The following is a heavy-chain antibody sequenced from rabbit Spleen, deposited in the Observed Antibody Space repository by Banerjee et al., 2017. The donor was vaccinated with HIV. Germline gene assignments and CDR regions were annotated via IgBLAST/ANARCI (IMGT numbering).Heavy chain of an antibody. CDR3: ARTKSDTWYFNL. V-gene: IGHV1S47*01. J-gene: IGHJ4*01. D-gene: IGHD1-1*01. Sequence: QEHLVESGGGLVKPEGSLTLTCKASGFDFSRGYDMCWVRQAPGKGLEWIACIGAVFGITYYASWVNGRFSISRENAQNTVFLQMTSLTAADTATYFCARTKSDTWYFNLWGPGTLVTVS. CDR1: GFDFSRGYD. CDR2: IGAVFGIT.